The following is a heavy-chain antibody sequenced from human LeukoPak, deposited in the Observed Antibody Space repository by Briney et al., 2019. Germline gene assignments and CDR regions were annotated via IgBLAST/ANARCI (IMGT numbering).Heavy chain of an antibody. CDR2: IRSKANSYAT. CDR1: GFTFSGSA. Sequence: PGGPLRLSCAASGFTFSGSAMHWVRQASGKGLEWVGRIRSKANSYATAYAASVKGRFTISRDDSKNTAYLQMNSLKTEDTAVYYCTRHKGGNNVYYYYMDVWGKGTTVTVSS. V-gene: IGHV3-73*01. CDR3: TRHKGGNNVYYYYMDV. J-gene: IGHJ6*03. D-gene: IGHD4-23*01.